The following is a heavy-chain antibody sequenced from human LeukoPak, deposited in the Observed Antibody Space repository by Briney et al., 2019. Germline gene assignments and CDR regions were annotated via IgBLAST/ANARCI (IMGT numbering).Heavy chain of an antibody. D-gene: IGHD6-13*01. CDR1: GYTLTSYG. V-gene: IGHV1-18*04. CDR2: ISAYNGNT. Sequence: GASVKVSCKASGYTLTSYGISWVRQAPGQGLEWMGWISAYNGNTNYAQKLQGRVTMTTDTSTSTAYMELRSLRSDDTAVYYCARDRTAAAALDFDYWGQGTLVTVSS. J-gene: IGHJ4*02. CDR3: ARDRTAAAALDFDY.